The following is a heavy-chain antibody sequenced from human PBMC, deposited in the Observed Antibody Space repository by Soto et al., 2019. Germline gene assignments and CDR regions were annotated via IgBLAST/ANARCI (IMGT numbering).Heavy chain of an antibody. Sequence: QVQLQQWGAGLLKPSETLSLTCAVYGGSFSGYYWSWIRQPPGKGLEWIGEINHSESTNYNPSLKSRVTISVDTSKNQFSLKLSSVTAADTAVYYCARGPPYGSGSLSIDYSGQGTLVTVSS. D-gene: IGHD3-10*01. CDR3: ARGPPYGSGSLSIDY. J-gene: IGHJ4*02. CDR1: GGSFSGYY. CDR2: INHSEST. V-gene: IGHV4-34*01.